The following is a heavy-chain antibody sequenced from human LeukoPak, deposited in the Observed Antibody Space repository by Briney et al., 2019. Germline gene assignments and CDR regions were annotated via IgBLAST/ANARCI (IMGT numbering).Heavy chain of an antibody. V-gene: IGHV3-23*01. Sequence: PGGSLRLSCAASGFTFSSYGMGWVRQAPGKGLEWVSAISGGVGSTYYADSVKGRFTISRDNSKNTLYLQMNSLRAEDTAVYYCAMDDSSGYYSSYFDYWGQGTLVTVSS. J-gene: IGHJ4*02. CDR1: GFTFSSYG. CDR2: ISGGVGST. CDR3: AMDDSSGYYSSYFDY. D-gene: IGHD3-22*01.